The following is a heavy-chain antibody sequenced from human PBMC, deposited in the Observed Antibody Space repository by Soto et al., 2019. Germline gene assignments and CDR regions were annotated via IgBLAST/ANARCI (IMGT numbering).Heavy chain of an antibody. J-gene: IGHJ4*02. CDR3: AKRSRSSTFDY. V-gene: IGHV3-23*01. CDR1: GFTFSSYA. CDR2: ISGSDDST. D-gene: IGHD6-6*01. Sequence: EVQLLESGGGLVQPGESLRLSCAASGFTFSSYAMSWVRQAPGKGLEWVSVISGSDDSTYYADSVKGRFTISRDNSKNTRYLQMNSLRAEDTAVYYCAKRSRSSTFDYWSQGTLVTVSS.